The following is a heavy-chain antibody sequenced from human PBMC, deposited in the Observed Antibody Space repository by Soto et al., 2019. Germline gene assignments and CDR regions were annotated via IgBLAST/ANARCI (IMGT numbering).Heavy chain of an antibody. V-gene: IGHV4-59*01. CDR3: ARVPGMVRGVNYYFDY. Sequence: SETLSLTCTVSGGSISSYYWSWIRQPPGKGLEWIGYIYYSGSTNYNPSLKSRVTISVDTSKNQFSLKLSSVTAADTAVYYCARVPGMVRGVNYYFDYWGQGTLVTVSS. D-gene: IGHD3-10*01. J-gene: IGHJ4*02. CDR2: IYYSGST. CDR1: GGSISSYY.